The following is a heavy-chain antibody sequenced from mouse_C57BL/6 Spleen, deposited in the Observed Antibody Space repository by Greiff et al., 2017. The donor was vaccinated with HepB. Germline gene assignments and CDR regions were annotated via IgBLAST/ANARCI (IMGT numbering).Heavy chain of an antibody. CDR2: LYLGCGSI. J-gene: IGHJ3*01. CDR3: SRHEEGCAASFAY. D-gene: IGHD6-1*01. V-gene: IGHV1-62-2*01. Sequence: VQLQQSGAELVKPGASVKLSCKASGYTFTEYTIHWVKKRPGQGLEWIGWLYLGCGSIKYNENFKDKATLTADKSSSTVYMELRRLPSEDSAVYYGSRHEEGCAASFAYWGQGTLVTVSA. CDR1: GYTFTEYT.